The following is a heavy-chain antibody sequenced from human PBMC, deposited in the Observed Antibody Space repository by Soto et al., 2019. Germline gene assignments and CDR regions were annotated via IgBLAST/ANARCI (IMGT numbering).Heavy chain of an antibody. CDR1: GGSISSSGYY. Sequence: QVQLQESGPGLVKPSQTLSLTCTVSGGSISSSGYYWSWIRQHPGKGLEWIGYIYYSGSTYYNPSLKSRVTISVDPSKNQFSLKLNSVTAADTAVYYCARDRSNWAFDYWGQGTLVTVSS. CDR3: ARDRSNWAFDY. V-gene: IGHV4-31*03. D-gene: IGHD7-27*01. J-gene: IGHJ4*02. CDR2: IYYSGST.